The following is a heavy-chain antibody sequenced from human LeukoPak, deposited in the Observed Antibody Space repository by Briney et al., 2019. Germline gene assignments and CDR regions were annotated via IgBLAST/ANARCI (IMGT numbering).Heavy chain of an antibody. CDR2: INHSGST. CDR3: ARGRREGYCSRTSCPSLFDY. J-gene: IGHJ4*02. CDR1: GGSFSGYY. D-gene: IGHD2-2*01. V-gene: IGHV4-34*01. Sequence: SETLSLTCAVYGGSFSGYYWSWIRQPPGKGLEWIGEINHSGSTNYNPSLKSRVTISVDTSKNQFSLKLSSVTAADTAVYYCARGRREGYCSRTSCPSLFDYWGQGTLVTVSS.